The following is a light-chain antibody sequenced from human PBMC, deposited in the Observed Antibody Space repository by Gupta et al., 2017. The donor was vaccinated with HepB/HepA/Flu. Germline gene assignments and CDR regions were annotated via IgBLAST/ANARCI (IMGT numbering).Light chain of an antibody. Sequence: EIVFTQSPGTLSLSPLERGTLSCRASQSVSSTYLAWYQQKPDQPPRLIIYDASSTALGATGCFGGGGDHKVFTPTSSRREYEASAGYCQHQHCCSVAFGRGTKVDIK. CDR1: QSVSSTY. CDR2: DAS. CDR3: HQHCCSVA. J-gene: IGKJ4*01. V-gene: IGKV3-20*01.